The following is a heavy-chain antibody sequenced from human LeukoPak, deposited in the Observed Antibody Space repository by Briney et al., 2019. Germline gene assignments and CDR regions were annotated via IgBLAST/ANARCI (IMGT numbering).Heavy chain of an antibody. Sequence: GGSLRLSCAASGFTFSSYAMHWVRQAPGKGLEYVSAISSNGGSTYYANSVKGRFTISRDNSKNTLYLQMGSLRAEDMAVYYCARSPYYYDSSGRYFDYWGQGTLVTVSS. J-gene: IGHJ4*02. V-gene: IGHV3-64*01. CDR1: GFTFSSYA. CDR2: ISSNGGST. CDR3: ARSPYYYDSSGRYFDY. D-gene: IGHD3-22*01.